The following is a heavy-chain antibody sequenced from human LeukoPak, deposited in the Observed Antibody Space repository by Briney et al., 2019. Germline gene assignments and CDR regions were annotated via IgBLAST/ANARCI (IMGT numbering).Heavy chain of an antibody. CDR1: GYTFTGYY. CDR3: ASGGGRYDILTGSLGIDY. J-gene: IGHJ4*02. D-gene: IGHD3-9*01. Sequence: ASVKVSCKASGYTFTGYYMHWVRQAPGQGLEWMGWINPNSGGTNYPQKFQGRVTMTRDTSISTAYMELSRLRSDDTAVYYCASGGGRYDILTGSLGIDYWGQGTLVTVSS. CDR2: INPNSGGT. V-gene: IGHV1-2*02.